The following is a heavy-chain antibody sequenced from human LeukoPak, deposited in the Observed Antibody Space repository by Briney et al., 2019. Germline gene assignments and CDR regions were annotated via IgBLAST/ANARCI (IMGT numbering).Heavy chain of an antibody. Sequence: PSGTLSLTCAVSGGSISSSNWWSWVRQPPGKGLEWIGEIYHSGSTNYNPSLKSRVTISVDKSKNQFSLKLSSVTAADTAVYYCARENCSGGSCYRAYGMDVWGQGTTVTVSS. CDR3: ARENCSGGSCYRAYGMDV. CDR1: GGSISSSNW. CDR2: IYHSGST. D-gene: IGHD2-15*01. V-gene: IGHV4-4*02. J-gene: IGHJ6*02.